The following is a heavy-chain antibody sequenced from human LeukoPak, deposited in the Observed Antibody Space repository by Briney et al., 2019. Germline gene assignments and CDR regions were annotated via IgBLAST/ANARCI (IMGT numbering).Heavy chain of an antibody. V-gene: IGHV4-38-2*02. J-gene: IGHJ4*02. D-gene: IGHD2-21*01. Sequence: SETLSLTCTVSGYSISSGHYWGWIRQPPGKGLEWIGSIYHSGSTYYNPSLKSRVTISVDTSKNQFSLKLTSVTAADTAVYYCARVAGFFDSWGQGTLVTVSS. CDR3: ARVAGFFDS. CDR1: GYSISSGHY. CDR2: IYHSGST.